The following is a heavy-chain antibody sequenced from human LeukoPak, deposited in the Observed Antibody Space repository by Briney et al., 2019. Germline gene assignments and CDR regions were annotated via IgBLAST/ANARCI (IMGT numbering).Heavy chain of an antibody. CDR1: GFPFSSYA. CDR2: ISSNGGST. Sequence: GGSLRLSCAASGFPFSSYAMHWVRQAPGKGLEYVSAISSNGGSTYYASSVKGRFTFSRDNSKNTLYLQMGSLTTEDMAVYYCARGDYGDYYHHYYGMDVWGQGTTFTVSS. J-gene: IGHJ6*02. D-gene: IGHD4-17*01. V-gene: IGHV3-64*01. CDR3: ARGDYGDYYHHYYGMDV.